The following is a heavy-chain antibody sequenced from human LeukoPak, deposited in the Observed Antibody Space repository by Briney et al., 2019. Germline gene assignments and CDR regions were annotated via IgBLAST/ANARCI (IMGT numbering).Heavy chain of an antibody. CDR3: TRMTAGHDY. J-gene: IGHJ4*02. D-gene: IGHD2-21*02. CDR1: GVSFDDYY. CDR2: INHSGYT. V-gene: IGHV4-34*01. Sequence: SEILSLTCAVSGVSFDDYYWAWVRQTPGKGLEWIGEINHSGYTNDSPSLKSRVTLSIDTSRKQFSLNLRSVTVADAGIYYCTRMTAGHDYWGQGTLVTVSS.